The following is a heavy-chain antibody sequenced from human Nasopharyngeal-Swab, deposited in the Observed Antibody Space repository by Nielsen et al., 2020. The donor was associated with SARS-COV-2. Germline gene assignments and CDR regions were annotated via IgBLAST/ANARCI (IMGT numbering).Heavy chain of an antibody. CDR3: AREHHSSGWTGPFDY. Sequence: SVKVSCKASGVTFSSYAISWVRQAPGQGLEWMGGIIPIFGTANYAQKFQGRVTITADESTSTAYMELSSLRSEDTAVYYCAREHHSSGWTGPFDYWGQGTLVTVSS. D-gene: IGHD6-19*01. CDR1: GVTFSSYA. J-gene: IGHJ4*02. V-gene: IGHV1-69*13. CDR2: IIPIFGTA.